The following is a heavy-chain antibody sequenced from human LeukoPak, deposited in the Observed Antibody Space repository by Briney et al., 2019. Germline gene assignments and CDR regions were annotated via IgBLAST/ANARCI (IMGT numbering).Heavy chain of an antibody. CDR1: GYTFTSYG. CDR3: ARDGLIVVVVAATRNYYYYGMDV. Sequence: GASVKVSCKASGYTFTSYGISWVRQAPGQGLEWMGWISAYNGNTNYAQKLQGRVTVTTDTSTSTAYMELRSLRSDDTAVYYCARDGLIVVVVAATRNYYYYGMDVWGQGTTVTVSS. V-gene: IGHV1-18*01. D-gene: IGHD2-15*01. CDR2: ISAYNGNT. J-gene: IGHJ6*02.